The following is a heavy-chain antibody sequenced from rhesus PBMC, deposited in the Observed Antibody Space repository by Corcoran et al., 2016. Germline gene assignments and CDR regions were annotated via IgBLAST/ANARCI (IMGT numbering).Heavy chain of an antibody. CDR1: GGSISGYY. CDR3: ARDSGYYNFWSGLNSLDV. J-gene: IGHJ5-2*02. D-gene: IGHD3-3*01. Sequence: QVQLQESGPGLVKPSETLSLTCAVSGGSISGYYWSWIRQPPGKGLGGSGNIDGNIAGTNYNPSLKSRVTISKDTSKNQFSLKLSSVTAADTAVYYCARDSGYYNFWSGLNSLDVWGRGVLVTVSS. CDR2: IDGNIAGT. V-gene: IGHV4-81*01.